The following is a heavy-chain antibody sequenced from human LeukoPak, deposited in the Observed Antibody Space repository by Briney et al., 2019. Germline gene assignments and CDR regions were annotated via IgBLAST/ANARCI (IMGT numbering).Heavy chain of an antibody. J-gene: IGHJ3*02. D-gene: IGHD2-21*01. CDR3: ARAYSSAPRSDAFDI. CDR2: IYYSGST. V-gene: IGHV4-31*03. CDR1: GGSISSSSYY. Sequence: PSETLSLTCTVSGGSISSSSYYWGWIRQPPGKGLEWIGYIYYSGSTYYNPSLKSRVTISVDTSKNQFSLKLSSVTAADTAVYYCARAYSSAPRSDAFDIWGQGTMVTVSS.